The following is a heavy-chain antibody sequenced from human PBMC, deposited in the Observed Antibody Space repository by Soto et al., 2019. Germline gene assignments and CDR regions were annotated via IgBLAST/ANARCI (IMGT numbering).Heavy chain of an antibody. Sequence: QVQLQESGPGLVKPSQTLSLTCTVSGGSISSGGYYWSWIRQHPGKGLEWIGYIYYSGSTYYNPSRKSRVNISVDTSKNQFSLKLSSVTAADTAVYYCARGSVVAATLFDYWGQGTLVTVSS. V-gene: IGHV4-31*03. CDR3: ARGSVVAATLFDY. D-gene: IGHD2-15*01. J-gene: IGHJ4*02. CDR1: GGSISSGGYY. CDR2: IYYSGST.